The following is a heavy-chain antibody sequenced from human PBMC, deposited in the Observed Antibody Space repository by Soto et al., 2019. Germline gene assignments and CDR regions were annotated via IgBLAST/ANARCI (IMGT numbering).Heavy chain of an antibody. Sequence: SETLSLTCAVYGGSFSGYYWSWIRQPPGKGLEWIGEINHSGSTNYNPSLKSRVTISVDTSKNQFSLKLSSVTAADTAVYYCARLVGRYDILVDPWGQGTLVTVSS. J-gene: IGHJ5*02. CDR3: ARLVGRYDILVDP. CDR1: GGSFSGYY. CDR2: INHSGST. V-gene: IGHV4-34*01. D-gene: IGHD3-9*01.